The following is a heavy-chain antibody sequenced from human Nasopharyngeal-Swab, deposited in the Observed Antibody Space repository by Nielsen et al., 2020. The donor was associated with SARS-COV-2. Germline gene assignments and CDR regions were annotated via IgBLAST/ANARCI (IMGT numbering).Heavy chain of an antibody. J-gene: IGHJ4*02. CDR2: IDPGDSDT. V-gene: IGHV5-51*01. D-gene: IGHD3-16*02. Sequence: GRQMPGKGLEWMGIIDPGDSDTRYSPSFQGQVTISADKSISTTYLQWSSLKASDTAMYYCARVITFGGVIVSYFDYWGQGTLVTVSS. CDR3: ARVITFGGVIVSYFDY.